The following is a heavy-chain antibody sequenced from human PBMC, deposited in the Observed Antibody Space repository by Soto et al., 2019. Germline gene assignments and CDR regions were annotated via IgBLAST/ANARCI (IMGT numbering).Heavy chain of an antibody. CDR1: GYTFTSYY. J-gene: IGHJ3*02. Sequence: ASLKVSCKASGYTFTSYYIHWVRQAPGQGLEWMGIINPSGGSTSYAQKFQGRVTMTSDTSASTVFIEVSSLRAEDTAVYYCAKDRSMVYDILTGYLGQNDAFDIWGQGTMVTVSS. CDR2: INPSGGST. V-gene: IGHV1-46*01. D-gene: IGHD3-9*01. CDR3: AKDRSMVYDILTGYLGQNDAFDI.